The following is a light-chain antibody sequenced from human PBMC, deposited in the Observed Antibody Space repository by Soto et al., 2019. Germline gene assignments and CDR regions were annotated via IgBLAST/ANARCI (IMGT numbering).Light chain of an antibody. Sequence: QSALTQPASVSGSPGQSITISCSGTNSDIGGYNYVSWYQQYPGKAPKLMIYEVSNRPSGVSDRFSGSKSGNTASLIISGLQAEDDADYFCISYATSIARYVFGTGTKLTVL. V-gene: IGLV2-14*01. CDR2: EVS. J-gene: IGLJ1*01. CDR1: NSDIGGYNY. CDR3: ISYATSIARYV.